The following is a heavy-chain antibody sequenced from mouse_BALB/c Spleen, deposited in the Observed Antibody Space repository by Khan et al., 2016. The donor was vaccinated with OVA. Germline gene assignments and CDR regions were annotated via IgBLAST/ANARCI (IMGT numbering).Heavy chain of an antibody. CDR1: GFSLSSSGMG. CDR2: IYWDDDK. V-gene: IGHV8-12*01. J-gene: IGHJ4*01. Sequence: QVTLKESGPGILQPSQTLSLTCSFSGFSLSSSGMGVSWIRQPSGKGLEWLAHIYWDDDKRYNPSLKSRLTVSKTTSRNQVFLNITNVDTAETAAYYCARSRWLHSFVMDFWGQGTSVIVSS. D-gene: IGHD2-3*01. CDR3: ARSRWLHSFVMDF.